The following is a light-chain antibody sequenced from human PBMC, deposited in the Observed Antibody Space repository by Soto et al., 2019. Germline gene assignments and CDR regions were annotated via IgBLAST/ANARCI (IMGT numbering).Light chain of an antibody. CDR2: DAS. J-gene: IGKJ1*01. V-gene: IGKV1-5*01. Sequence: DIRMTQSPSPLSASVGDRVTITCRASQSISSWLAWYQQKPGKAPKLLIYDASSLESGVPSRFSGSGSGTEFTLTISSLQPDDFATYYCQQYNSYSGTFGQGTKV. CDR1: QSISSW. CDR3: QQYNSYSGT.